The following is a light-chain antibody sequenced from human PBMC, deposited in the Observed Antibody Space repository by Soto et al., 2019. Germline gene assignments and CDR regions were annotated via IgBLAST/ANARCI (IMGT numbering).Light chain of an antibody. J-gene: IGKJ1*01. V-gene: IGKV1-39*01. CDR1: QTISRY. CDR3: QQTYSNLWT. Sequence: DIQLPTSPASLSAPVGAGVTITCRASQTISRYLNWYQQKPGTAPKLLIYASSTLQSGVPARFSGRGSGTDFTLTISSLQPEDFAHYYCQQTYSNLWTFGQGTKVDIK. CDR2: ASS.